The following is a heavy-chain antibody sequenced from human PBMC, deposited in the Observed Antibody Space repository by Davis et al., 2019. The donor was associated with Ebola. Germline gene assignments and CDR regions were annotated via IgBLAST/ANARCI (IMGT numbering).Heavy chain of an antibody. D-gene: IGHD2-2*01. J-gene: IGHJ6*04. V-gene: IGHV4-59*12. CDR1: GGSISSYY. CDR3: ARGGWVVPAALLYYYYYGMDV. CDR2: IYYSGST. Sequence: PSETLSLTCTVSGGSISSYYWSWIRQPPGKGLGWIGYIYYSGSTNYNPSLKSRVTISVDTSKNQFSLKLSSVTAADTAVYYCARGGWVVPAALLYYYYYGMDVWGKGTTVTVSS.